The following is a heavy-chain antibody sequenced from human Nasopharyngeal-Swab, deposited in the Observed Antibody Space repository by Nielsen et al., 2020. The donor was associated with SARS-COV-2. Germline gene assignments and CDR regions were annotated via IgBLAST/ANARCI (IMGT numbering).Heavy chain of an antibody. Sequence: GESLKISCAASGFIFSDYYMTWIRQAPGKGLEWISYISNSGSSIYYADSVRGRFTISRDNAKTSLYLQMNSLRAEDTAVYFCARDMSGYNNAYGVFYYYYAMDVWGQGTTVTVSS. CDR2: ISNSGSSI. V-gene: IGHV3-11*01. CDR3: ARDMSGYNNAYGVFYYYYAMDV. J-gene: IGHJ6*02. CDR1: GFIFSDYY. D-gene: IGHD5-18*01.